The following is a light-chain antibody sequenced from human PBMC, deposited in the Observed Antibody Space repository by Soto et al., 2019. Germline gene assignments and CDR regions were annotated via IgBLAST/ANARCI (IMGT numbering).Light chain of an antibody. CDR3: QSYDSSLSGSV. CDR2: GST. V-gene: IGLV1-40*01. CDR1: SSNIGAGYD. J-gene: IGLJ3*02. Sequence: QSVLTQQPSVSGAPGQRVTISCTGSSSNIGAGYDVHWYQQLPGTAPKLLIYGSTNRPSGVPDRFSGSKSGTSASLAITGLQADDEADYYCQSYDSSLSGSVFGGGTKLTVL.